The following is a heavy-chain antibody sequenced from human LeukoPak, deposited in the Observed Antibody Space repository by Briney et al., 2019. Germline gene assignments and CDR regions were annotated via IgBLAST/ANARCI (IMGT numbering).Heavy chain of an antibody. D-gene: IGHD6-19*01. CDR3: AKSLSGQWLVPADY. CDR2: IWYDGSNK. V-gene: IGHV3-30*02. CDR1: GFTFSSYG. Sequence: GGSLRLSCAASGFTFSSYGMHWVRQAPGKGLEWVAVIWYDGSNKYYADSVKGRFTISRDNSMNTLYLQMNSLRPEDTALYYCAKSLSGQWLVPADYWGQGTLVTVSS. J-gene: IGHJ4*02.